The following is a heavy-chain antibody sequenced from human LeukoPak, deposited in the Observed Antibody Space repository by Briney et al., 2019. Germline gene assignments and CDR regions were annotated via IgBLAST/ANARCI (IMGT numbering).Heavy chain of an antibody. Sequence: SETLSLTCTVSRGSISSSSYYWGWIRQPPGKGLEWIGYIYYSGSTNYNPSLKSRVTISVDTSKNQFSLKLSSVTAADTAVYYCASMTTNYYYYYMDVWGKGTTVTVSS. CDR2: IYYSGST. J-gene: IGHJ6*03. CDR3: ASMTTNYYYYYMDV. V-gene: IGHV4-61*05. CDR1: RGSISSSSYY. D-gene: IGHD4-11*01.